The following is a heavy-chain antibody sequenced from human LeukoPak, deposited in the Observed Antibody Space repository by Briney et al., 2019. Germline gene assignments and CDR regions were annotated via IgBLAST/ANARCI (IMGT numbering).Heavy chain of an antibody. Sequence: PGGSLRLSCAASGFTVSSNYMSWVRQAPGKGLEWVSVIYGGGSTNYADSVKGRFTISRDNSKNTLYLQMNSLRAEDTAVYYCVTASFDYWGQGTLVTVSS. CDR2: IYGGGST. V-gene: IGHV3-66*01. CDR3: VTASFDY. CDR1: GFTVSSNY. D-gene: IGHD5-18*01. J-gene: IGHJ4*02.